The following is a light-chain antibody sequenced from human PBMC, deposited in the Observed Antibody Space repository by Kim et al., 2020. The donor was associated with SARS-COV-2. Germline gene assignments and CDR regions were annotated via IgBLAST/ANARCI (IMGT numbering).Light chain of an antibody. CDR1: ESVRSDY. CDR2: GAS. Sequence: PGDRATLSCRATESVRSDYIAWYQQKPGQAPRLLIYGASTRATGIPDTFSGSGSGTDFILTISRLGPEDFAVYFCQQYASPPVTFGGGTKLEI. J-gene: IGKJ4*01. CDR3: QQYASPPVT. V-gene: IGKV3-20*01.